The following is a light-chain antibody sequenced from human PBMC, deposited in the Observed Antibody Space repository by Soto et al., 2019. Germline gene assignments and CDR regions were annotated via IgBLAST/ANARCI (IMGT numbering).Light chain of an antibody. CDR2: AAS. CDR3: QHYNSYSEA. J-gene: IGKJ1*01. V-gene: IGKV1-6*01. Sequence: GDKVTNTFRASQGIRNDVGWYQQKPGKAPELLIYAASSLQTGVPSRFSGSGSGTDFTLTISSLQPDDFATYYCQHYNSYSEAFGQGTKVDIK. CDR1: QGIRND.